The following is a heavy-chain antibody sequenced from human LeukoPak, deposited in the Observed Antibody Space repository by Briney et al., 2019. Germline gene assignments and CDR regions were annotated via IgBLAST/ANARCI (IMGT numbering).Heavy chain of an antibody. CDR2: ISYDGSNK. CDR3: AKGRYHLATVTLLDY. J-gene: IGHJ4*02. D-gene: IGHD4-17*01. CDR1: GFTVSSNY. V-gene: IGHV3-30*18. Sequence: PGGSLRLSCAASGFTVSSNYMSWVRQAPGKGLEWVAVISYDGSNKYYADSVKGRFTISRDNSKNTLYLQMNSLRAEDSAVYYCAKGRYHLATVTLLDYWGQGTLVTVSS.